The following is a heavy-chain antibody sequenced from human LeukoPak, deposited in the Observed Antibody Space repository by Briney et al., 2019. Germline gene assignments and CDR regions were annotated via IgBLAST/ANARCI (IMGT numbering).Heavy chain of an antibody. V-gene: IGHV3-64*01. Sequence: GGSLRLSCAASGFTFSSYAMHGVRQAPGKGLEYVSAISSNGGSTYYANSVKGRFTISRDNSKNTLYLQMGSLRAEDMAVYYCARGSYSDYWGQGTLVTVSS. CDR1: GFTFSSYA. CDR3: ARGSYSDY. D-gene: IGHD2-21*01. J-gene: IGHJ4*02. CDR2: ISSNGGST.